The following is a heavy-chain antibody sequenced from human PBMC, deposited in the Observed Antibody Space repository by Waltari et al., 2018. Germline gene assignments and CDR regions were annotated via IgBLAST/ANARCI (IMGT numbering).Heavy chain of an antibody. V-gene: IGHV1-2*06. CDR3: ARGYGSAWYAVGDC. D-gene: IGHD6-19*01. CDR2: INPISGGT. CDR1: GYTFSDYY. J-gene: IGHJ4*02. Sequence: QVQLLQSGAEVKEPGASVKVSCKASGYTFSDYYIHWVRQAPGQGLEWMGRINPISGGTNSAQKFQGRVTLTRDTSISTAYMELSRLTSDDPAVYYCARGYGSAWYAVGDCWGQGTLVTVSS.